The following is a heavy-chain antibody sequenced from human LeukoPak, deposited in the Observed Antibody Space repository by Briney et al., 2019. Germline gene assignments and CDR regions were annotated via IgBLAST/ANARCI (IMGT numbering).Heavy chain of an antibody. CDR2: INPKSGAT. J-gene: IGHJ5*02. CDR1: GYVFINYY. Sequence: GASVKVCCKTSGYVFINYYIHWVRLAPGQGLQWMGWINPKSGATNYAQSFQGRVALTTDTSISTAFMELSNLRPDDTAIYFCARSVTYNWFDPWGQGTRVTVSS. CDR3: ARSVTYNWFDP. V-gene: IGHV1-2*02. D-gene: IGHD2-21*02.